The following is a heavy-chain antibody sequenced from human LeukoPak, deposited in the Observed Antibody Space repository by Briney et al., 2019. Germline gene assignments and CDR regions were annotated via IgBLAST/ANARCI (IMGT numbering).Heavy chain of an antibody. J-gene: IGHJ5*02. V-gene: IGHV4-59*11. CDR3: GRESFGGHCSRTGCFQYTWVDP. Sequence: SSHTLSLTSTLHHGSIRRPDWARISHPPGKGLDWIGHSHNSKSTNYNPSLKSRVTISVDTAKNQFSLRLNSVTAADTAVYYCGRESFGGHCSRTGCFQYTWVDPWGQGSLVTVSS. CDR1: HGSIRRPD. D-gene: IGHD2-2*01. CDR2: SHNSKST.